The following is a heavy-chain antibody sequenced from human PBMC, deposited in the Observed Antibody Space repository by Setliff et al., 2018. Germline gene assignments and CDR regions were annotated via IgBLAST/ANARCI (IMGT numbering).Heavy chain of an antibody. D-gene: IGHD2-15*01. CDR1: ACIFNSYG. Sequence: GASVKVSCKSSACIFNSYGISWVRQAPGQGLEWMGWISSYNDITNYAQRFQGRVTMTTDTSTSAAYMELRSLRSDDTAVYYCAISTLSICSGGTCPNAFDVWGQGTMVTVSS. V-gene: IGHV1-18*01. CDR3: AISTLSICSGGTCPNAFDV. CDR2: ISSYNDIT. J-gene: IGHJ3*01.